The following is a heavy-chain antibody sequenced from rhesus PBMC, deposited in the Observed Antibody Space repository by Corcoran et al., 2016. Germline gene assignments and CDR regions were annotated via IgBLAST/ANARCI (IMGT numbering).Heavy chain of an antibody. Sequence: EVQLVESGGGLVQPGGSLRLSCAASGFTFSSYGMHWVRQVPGKGLEWVAVISYDGSKKYYADCVKDRFTISRDNSKNMLYLQMNNLKLEDTAVYYCARNYGQDYYGLDSWGQGVVVTVSS. CDR1: GFTFSSYG. CDR3: ARNYGQDYYGLDS. V-gene: IGHV3-54*02. J-gene: IGHJ6*01. CDR2: ISYDGSKK. D-gene: IGHD1-26*01.